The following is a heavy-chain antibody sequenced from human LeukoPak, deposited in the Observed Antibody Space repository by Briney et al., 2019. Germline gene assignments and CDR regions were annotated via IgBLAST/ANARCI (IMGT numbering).Heavy chain of an antibody. V-gene: IGHV3-30*18. Sequence: GGSLRLSCAASGFTFSSYGMHWVRQAPGKGLEWVAVISYDGSSKYYADSVKGRFTISRDNSKNTLYLQVHSLRAEDTAVYYCAKQYYYDSSGYHLEYWGQGTLVTVSS. CDR3: AKQYYYDSSGYHLEY. CDR2: ISYDGSSK. CDR1: GFTFSSYG. D-gene: IGHD3-22*01. J-gene: IGHJ4*02.